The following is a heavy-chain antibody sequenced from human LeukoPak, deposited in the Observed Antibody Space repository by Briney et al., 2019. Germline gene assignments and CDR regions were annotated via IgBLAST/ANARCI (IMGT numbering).Heavy chain of an antibody. D-gene: IGHD1-7*01. CDR3: ARDGPNYAHWFDP. Sequence: PSETLSLTCAVYGGSFSGYYWSWIRQPPGKGLEWIGEINHSGSTNYNPSLKSRVTISVDTSKSQFSLKLSSVTAADTAVYYCARDGPNYAHWFDPWGQGTLVTVSS. CDR2: INHSGST. V-gene: IGHV4-34*01. CDR1: GGSFSGYY. J-gene: IGHJ5*02.